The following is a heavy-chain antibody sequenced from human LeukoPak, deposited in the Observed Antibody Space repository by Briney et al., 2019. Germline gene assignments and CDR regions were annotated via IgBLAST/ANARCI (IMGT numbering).Heavy chain of an antibody. V-gene: IGHV4-59*01. Sequence: SETLSLTCTVSGGSISGYYWSWIRQPPGKGLEWIGYIYYSGSTNYNPSLKSRVTISVDTSKNQFSLKLSSVTAADTAVYYCARTGYRAAAGTLNWFDPWGQGTLVTVSS. CDR1: GGSISGYY. J-gene: IGHJ5*02. CDR2: IYYSGST. CDR3: ARTGYRAAAGTLNWFDP. D-gene: IGHD6-13*01.